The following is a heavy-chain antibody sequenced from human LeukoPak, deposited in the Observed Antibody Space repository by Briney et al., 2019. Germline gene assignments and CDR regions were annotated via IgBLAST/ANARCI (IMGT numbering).Heavy chain of an antibody. D-gene: IGHD2/OR15-2a*01. CDR1: GGSFSGYY. Sequence: KPSETLSLTCAVYGGSFSGYYWSWIRQPPGKGLEWIGEINHSGSTNYNPSLKSRVTISVDTSKNQFSLKLSSVTAADTAVYYCARHLLSSPYFDYWGQGTLVTVSS. CDR2: INHSGST. J-gene: IGHJ4*02. CDR3: ARHLLSSPYFDY. V-gene: IGHV4-34*01.